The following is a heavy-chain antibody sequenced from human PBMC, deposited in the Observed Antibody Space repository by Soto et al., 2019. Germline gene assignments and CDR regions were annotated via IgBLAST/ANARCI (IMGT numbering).Heavy chain of an antibody. CDR2: IYYSGST. D-gene: IGHD5-18*01. J-gene: IGHJ3*02. CDR3: ARDRVIQLWPTGAFDI. V-gene: IGHV4-59*01. CDR1: GGSISSYY. Sequence: SETLSLTCTVSGGSISSYYWSWIRQPPGKGLEWIGYIYYSGSTNYNPSLKSRVTISVDTSKNQFSLKLSSVTAADTAVYYCARDRVIQLWPTGAFDIWGQGTMVTVSS.